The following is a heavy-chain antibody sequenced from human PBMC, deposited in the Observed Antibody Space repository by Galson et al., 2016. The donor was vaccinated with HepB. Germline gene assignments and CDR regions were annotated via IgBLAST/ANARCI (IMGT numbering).Heavy chain of an antibody. Sequence: SLRLSCAASGFTFSRFWMSWVRQAPGKGLEWVANIEQDGSQEYYVDSVKGRFTISRDKARNSLFLQMNSLRAEDTAVYYCARVAGYYSYYVDYWGQGALVTVSS. CDR3: ARVAGYYSYYVDY. J-gene: IGHJ4*02. V-gene: IGHV3-7*01. CDR2: IEQDGSQE. CDR1: GFTFSRFW. D-gene: IGHD3-22*01.